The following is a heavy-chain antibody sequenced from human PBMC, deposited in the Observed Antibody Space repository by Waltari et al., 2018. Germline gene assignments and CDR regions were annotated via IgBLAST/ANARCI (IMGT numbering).Heavy chain of an antibody. Sequence: QVQLVQSGAEVRKPGASVKVSCKASGYTFTHYDINWLRQAPGQGPEWMAWKNPNEGDRGSAQKFQDRVTLTRDPATGTASRGLSSLTSEDTAVYYCARGAFYYGPAIIYEPRRRNQYFRYGMDVWGQGTTVSVSS. CDR2: KNPNEGDR. J-gene: IGHJ6*02. V-gene: IGHV1-8*01. CDR3: ARGAFYYGPAIIYEPRRRNQYFRYGMDV. CDR1: GYTFTHYD. D-gene: IGHD3-10*01.